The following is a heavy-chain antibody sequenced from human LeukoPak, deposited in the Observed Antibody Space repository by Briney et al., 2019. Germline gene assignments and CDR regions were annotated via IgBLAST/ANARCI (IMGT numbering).Heavy chain of an antibody. CDR2: IYSGGST. CDR1: GFIVSSNY. V-gene: IGHV3-53*01. D-gene: IGHD3-22*01. J-gene: IGHJ4*02. Sequence: GGSLRLSCAASGFIVSSNYMSWVRQAPRKGLEWVSVIYSGGSTYYADSVKGRFTLSRYNSKNTVYLQMNSLRAEDTAMYYCARYYYDSSGYPYYFDYWGQGTLVIVSS. CDR3: ARYYYDSSGYPYYFDY.